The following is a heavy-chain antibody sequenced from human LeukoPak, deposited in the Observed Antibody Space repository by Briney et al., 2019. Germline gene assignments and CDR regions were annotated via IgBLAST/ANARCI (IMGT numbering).Heavy chain of an antibody. V-gene: IGHV3-23*01. CDR1: GFTFSTYA. CDR2: ISGSGSST. D-gene: IGHD2-2*01. Sequence: GGSLRLSCAASGFTFSTYAMSWVRQAPGKGLEWVSAISGSGSSTYYADSVKGRFTIYRDNSKNTLYLQMNSLRAEDTAVYYCAKERSMSSSTLLVGDYWGQGILVTVSS. CDR3: AKERSMSSSTLLVGDY. J-gene: IGHJ4*02.